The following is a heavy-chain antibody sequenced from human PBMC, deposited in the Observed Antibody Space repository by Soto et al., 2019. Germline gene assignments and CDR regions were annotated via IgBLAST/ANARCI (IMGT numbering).Heavy chain of an antibody. V-gene: IGHV1-46*01. D-gene: IGHD4-4*01. J-gene: IGHJ6*02. CDR3: ARAYSNYSYYYYGMDV. Sequence: XSVKVSCKASGYTFTSYYMHWVRQAPVQGLEWMGIINPSGGSTSYAQKFQGRVTMTRDTSTSTVYMELSSLRSEDTAVYYCARAYSNYSYYYYGMDVWGQGTTVTVSS. CDR1: GYTFTSYY. CDR2: INPSGGST.